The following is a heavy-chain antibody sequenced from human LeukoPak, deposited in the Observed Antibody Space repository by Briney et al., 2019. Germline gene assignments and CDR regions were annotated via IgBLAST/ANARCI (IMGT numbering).Heavy chain of an antibody. Sequence: GRSLRLSCAASGFTFSSYGMHWVRQAPGKGLEWVAVISYDGSNKYYADSVKGRFTISRDNSKNTLYLQMNSLRAEDTAVYYCARGKYYYDSSGYTPYHFDYWGQGTLVTVSS. CDR2: ISYDGSNK. J-gene: IGHJ4*02. V-gene: IGHV3-30*03. CDR3: ARGKYYYDSSGYTPYHFDY. D-gene: IGHD3-22*01. CDR1: GFTFSSYG.